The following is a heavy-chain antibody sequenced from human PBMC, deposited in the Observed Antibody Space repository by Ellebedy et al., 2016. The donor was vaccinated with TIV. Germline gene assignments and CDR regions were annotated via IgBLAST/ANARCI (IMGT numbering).Heavy chain of an antibody. Sequence: MPSETLSLTCTASGASISSYYWSWIRQPPGKGLEWIGYIYYSGSTNYNPSLKSRVTISVDTSKTQFSLKLSSVTAADTAVYYCASESNSGYFDYWGQGILVTVSS. CDR2: IYYSGST. V-gene: IGHV4-59*08. J-gene: IGHJ4*02. D-gene: IGHD4-11*01. CDR3: ASESNSGYFDY. CDR1: GASISSYY.